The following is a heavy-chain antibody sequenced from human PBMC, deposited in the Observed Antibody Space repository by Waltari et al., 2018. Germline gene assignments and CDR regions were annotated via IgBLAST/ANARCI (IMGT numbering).Heavy chain of an antibody. J-gene: IGHJ4*02. Sequence: QVQLQESGPGLVKPSGTLSLTCAVSGGSISSSNWWSWVRQPPGKGLEWIGEIYHSGSTNYNPSLKSRVTISVDKSKNQFSLKLSSVTAADTAVYYCARVTGRDRITYYYDSSGYFLDYWGQGTLVTVSS. D-gene: IGHD3-22*01. CDR3: ARVTGRDRITYYYDSSGYFLDY. CDR1: GGSISSSNW. CDR2: IYHSGST. V-gene: IGHV4-4*02.